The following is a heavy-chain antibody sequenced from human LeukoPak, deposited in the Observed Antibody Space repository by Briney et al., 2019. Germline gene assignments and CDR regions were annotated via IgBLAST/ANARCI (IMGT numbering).Heavy chain of an antibody. D-gene: IGHD3-16*01. CDR1: GFSFSAYW. V-gene: IGHV3-7*01. CDR2: INQDGSEK. Sequence: GGSLRLSCAVSGFSFSAYWMNWVRRAPGKGLEWVANINQDGSEKHYVDSVKGRFTISRDNAKNSLYLQINSLSAEDTAVYYCARDYGGSDFDYWGQGTLVTVSS. J-gene: IGHJ4*02. CDR3: ARDYGGSDFDY.